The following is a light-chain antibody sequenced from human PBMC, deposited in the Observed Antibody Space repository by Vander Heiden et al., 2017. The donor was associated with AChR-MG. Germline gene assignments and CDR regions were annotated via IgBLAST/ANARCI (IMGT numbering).Light chain of an antibody. CDR1: SSNIGAGYD. J-gene: IGLJ1*01. V-gene: IGLV1-40*01. Sequence: QPVLTPPPSVSGAPAQRVTISCTGSSSNIGAGYDVHWYQQLPGTAPKLLIYGNINRPSGVPDRFSASKSGTSASLAITGLQAEDEADYYCQSYDTSLDGVFGTGTRVTVL. CDR3: QSYDTSLDGV. CDR2: GNI.